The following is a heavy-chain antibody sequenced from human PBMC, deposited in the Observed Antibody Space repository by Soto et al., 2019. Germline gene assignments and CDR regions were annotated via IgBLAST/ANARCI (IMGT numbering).Heavy chain of an antibody. CDR3: ARDRSGSYFSFDY. CDR1: GGSISSGGYS. D-gene: IGHD3-10*01. V-gene: IGHV4-30-2*01. J-gene: IGHJ4*02. CDR2: IYHSGST. Sequence: KPSETLSLTCAVSGGSISSGGYSWSWIRQPPGKGLEWIGYIYHSGSTYYNPSLKSRVTISVDKSKNQFSLKLSSVTAADTAVYYCARDRSGSYFSFDYWGQGTLVTVSS.